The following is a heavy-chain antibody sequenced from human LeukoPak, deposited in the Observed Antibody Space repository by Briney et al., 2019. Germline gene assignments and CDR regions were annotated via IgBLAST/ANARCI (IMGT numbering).Heavy chain of an antibody. V-gene: IGHV4-38-2*02. CDR1: HYSISSNYY. CDR3: ARSSGYMSY. D-gene: IGHD3-22*01. CDR2: IYHSGST. J-gene: IGHJ4*02. Sequence: SETLSLTCTVSHYSISSNYYWGWIRQPPGKGLEWIGSIYHSGSTYYNPSLKSRVTISVDTSKNQFSLKLTSVTTADTAVYYCARSSGYMSYWGQGTLVTVSS.